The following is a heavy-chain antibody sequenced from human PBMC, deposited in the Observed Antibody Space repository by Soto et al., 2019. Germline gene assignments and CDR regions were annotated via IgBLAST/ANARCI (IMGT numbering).Heavy chain of an antibody. J-gene: IGHJ4*02. CDR1: GFTISTYS. CDR2: ISVTGDTT. Sequence: EVQLLESGGGLVQPGGSLRLSCAASGFTISTYSFTWVRQTPAKGLEWVSGISVTGDTTFYADSVKGRFTISRDISKNPVYLKMHSLRVEDTAVYFCAKWSGYGDLWGQGTLVTVSS. D-gene: IGHD5-12*01. V-gene: IGHV3-23*01. CDR3: AKWSGYGDL.